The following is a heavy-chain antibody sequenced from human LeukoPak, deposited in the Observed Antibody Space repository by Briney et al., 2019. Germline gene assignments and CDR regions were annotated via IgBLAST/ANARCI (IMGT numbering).Heavy chain of an antibody. V-gene: IGHV3-11*06. CDR3: ARCSSSWCGRYNWFDP. Sequence: GGSLRLSCAASGFTFSDYYMSWIRQAPGKGLEWGSYLSSSSSYTNYTDSVKGRFTISRDNAKNSLYLKMNSLRAEDTAVYYCARCSSSWCGRYNWFDPWGQGTLVTVSP. CDR2: LSSSSSYT. D-gene: IGHD6-13*01. CDR1: GFTFSDYY. J-gene: IGHJ5*02.